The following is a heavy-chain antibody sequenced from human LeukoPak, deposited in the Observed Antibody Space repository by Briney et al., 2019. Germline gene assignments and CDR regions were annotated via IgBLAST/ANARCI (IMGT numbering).Heavy chain of an antibody. CDR2: ISDSGSRT. J-gene: IGHJ4*02. D-gene: IGHD2-8*01. CDR1: GFTFRNFA. Sequence: GGSLRLSCAASGFTFRNFAMSWVRQAPGKGLEWVSTISDSGSRTYYADSVKGRFTISRDNSKNTLYLQMNSLRAEDTAVYYCAKEKKYCTNGVCYTSGGSYYFEDWGQGTLVTVSS. CDR3: AKEKKYCTNGVCYTSGGSYYFED. V-gene: IGHV3-23*01.